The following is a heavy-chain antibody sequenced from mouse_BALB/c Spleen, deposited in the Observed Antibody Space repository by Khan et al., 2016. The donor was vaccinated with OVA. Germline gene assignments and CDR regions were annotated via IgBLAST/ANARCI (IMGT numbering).Heavy chain of an antibody. CDR3: TRLAYYYNRRGFDY. D-gene: IGHD1-1*01. V-gene: IGHV5-6*01. CDR1: GFTFSTYG. Sequence: EVQLQESGGDLVKPGGSLKLSCAASGFTFSTYGMSWVRQTPDKRLEWVAAISSGGSYTYYPDSVKGRFTISRDNAKNTLYLQMSSLKSEATAMYFCTRLAYYYNRRGFDYWGPGTLVTVSA. CDR2: ISSGGSYT. J-gene: IGHJ3*01.